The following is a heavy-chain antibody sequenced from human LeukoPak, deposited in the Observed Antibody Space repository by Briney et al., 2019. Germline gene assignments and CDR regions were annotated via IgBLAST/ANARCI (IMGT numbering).Heavy chain of an antibody. J-gene: IGHJ5*02. Sequence: ASVEVSCKASGYTFTGYYMHWVRQAPGQGLEWMGWINPNSGGTNYAQKFQGRVTMTRDTSISTAYMDLSRLRSEDTAVYYCARLMVRGDRFDPWGQGTLVSVSS. CDR2: INPNSGGT. V-gene: IGHV1-2*02. D-gene: IGHD3-10*01. CDR1: GYTFTGYY. CDR3: ARLMVRGDRFDP.